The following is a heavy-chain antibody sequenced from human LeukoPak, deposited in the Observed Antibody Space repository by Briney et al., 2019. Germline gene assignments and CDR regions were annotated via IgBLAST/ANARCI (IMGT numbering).Heavy chain of an antibody. CDR1: GFSFSTYG. V-gene: IGHV3-30*02. J-gene: IGHJ6*03. Sequence: PGGSLRLSCAASGFSFSTYGMHWVRQAPGKGLVWVAFIRYDGSDKYYGDSVKGQFTISRDNSKNTLYLQMNSLRAEDTAVYYCARGARGSSGWYIPPYYYYMDVWGKGTTVTISS. CDR2: IRYDGSDK. CDR3: ARGARGSSGWYIPPYYYYMDV. D-gene: IGHD6-19*01.